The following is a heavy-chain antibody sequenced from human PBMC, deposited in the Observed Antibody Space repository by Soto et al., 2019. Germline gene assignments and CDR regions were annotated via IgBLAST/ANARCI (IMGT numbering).Heavy chain of an antibody. CDR1: RFTLSNLW. D-gene: IGHD3-16*01. CDR2: IKSEIEGGTT. CDR3: STDASAGLDI. Sequence: PGWSLRLSCAASRFTLSNLWMAWVRRAPGKGLEWVGRIKSEIEGGTTDYAAPVKGRFTISRDDSRNTLYLQMNSLKTEDTAVYYRSTDASAGLDICGQGTQVTVSS. V-gene: IGHV3-15*01. J-gene: IGHJ1*01.